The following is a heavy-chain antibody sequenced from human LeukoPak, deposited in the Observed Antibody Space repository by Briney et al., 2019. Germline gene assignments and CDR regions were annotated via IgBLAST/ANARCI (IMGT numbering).Heavy chain of an antibody. CDR1: GFTFSSYG. J-gene: IGHJ4*02. CDR3: ARAPIGYLGLWPSDY. D-gene: IGHD5-18*01. V-gene: IGHV3-33*01. CDR2: IWYDGSNK. Sequence: PGGSLRLSCAASGFTFSSYGMHWVRQAPGKGLEWVAVIWYDGSNKYYADSVKGRFTISRDNSKNTLYLQMNSLRAEDTAVYYCARAPIGYLGLWPSDYWGQGTLVTASS.